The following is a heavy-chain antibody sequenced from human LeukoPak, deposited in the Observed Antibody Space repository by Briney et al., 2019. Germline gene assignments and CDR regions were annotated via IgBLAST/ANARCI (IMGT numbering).Heavy chain of an antibody. D-gene: IGHD4-23*01. CDR1: GFTFSSYS. Sequence: GGSLRLSCAASGFTFSSYSMNWVRQAPGKGLEWVSSISSSSSYIYYADSVKGRFTISRDNAKNSLYLQMNSLRAEDTAVYYCARPPWADYGGNSGYAFDIWGQGTMVTVSS. V-gene: IGHV3-21*01. CDR3: ARPPWADYGGNSGYAFDI. CDR2: ISSSSSYI. J-gene: IGHJ3*02.